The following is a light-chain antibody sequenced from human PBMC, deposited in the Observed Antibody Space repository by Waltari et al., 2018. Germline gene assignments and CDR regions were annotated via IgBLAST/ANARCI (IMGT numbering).Light chain of an antibody. CDR2: AAS. CDR1: QSISSY. J-gene: IGKJ4*01. V-gene: IGKV1-39*01. Sequence: DIQMTQSPSSLYASVADRVTITCRASQSISSYLNWYQQKPGKAPKLLIYAASSLQSGVPSRFSGSGSGTDFTLTISSLQPEDFATYYCQQSYSTPHLTFGGGTKVEIK. CDR3: QQSYSTPHLT.